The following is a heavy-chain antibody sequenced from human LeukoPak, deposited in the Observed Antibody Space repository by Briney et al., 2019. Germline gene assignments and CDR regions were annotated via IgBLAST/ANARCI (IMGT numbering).Heavy chain of an antibody. CDR1: GFTFSSYA. CDR3: AKEGPWSPDPFYYYMDV. J-gene: IGHJ6*03. CDR2: ISGSGGST. Sequence: PGGSLRLSCAASGFTFSSYAMSWVRQAPGKGLEWVSAISGSGGSTYYADSVKGRFTISRDNSKNTLYLQMNSLRAEDTAVYYCAKEGPWSPDPFYYYMDVWGKGTTVTVSS. V-gene: IGHV3-23*01.